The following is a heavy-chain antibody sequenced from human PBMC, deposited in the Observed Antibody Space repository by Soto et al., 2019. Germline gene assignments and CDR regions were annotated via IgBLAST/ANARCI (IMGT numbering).Heavy chain of an antibody. CDR3: ARGVAVAGTPLFFYYYYGMDV. J-gene: IGHJ6*02. CDR1: GGSISSYY. D-gene: IGHD6-19*01. Sequence: PSETLSLTCTVSGGSISSYYWSWIRQPPGKGLEWIGYIYYSGSTNYNPSLKSRVTIPVDTSKNQFSLKLSSVTAADTAVYYCARGVAVAGTPLFFYYYYGMDVWGQGTTVTVSS. V-gene: IGHV4-59*01. CDR2: IYYSGST.